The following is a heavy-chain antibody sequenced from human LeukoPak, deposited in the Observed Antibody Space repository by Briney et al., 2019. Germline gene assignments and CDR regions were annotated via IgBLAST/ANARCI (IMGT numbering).Heavy chain of an antibody. J-gene: IGHJ4*02. V-gene: IGHV3-53*01. Sequence: GSLRLSCVASGFIVSSNYMSWVRQAPGKGLEWVSVIQSGGITDRADSVKGRFTISRDNSKNTLYLQMNSLRAEDTAVYYCARDRKYSSGWLTGSDWGQGTLVTVSS. CDR3: ARDRKYSSGWLTGSD. D-gene: IGHD6-19*01. CDR2: IQSGGIT. CDR1: GFIVSSNY.